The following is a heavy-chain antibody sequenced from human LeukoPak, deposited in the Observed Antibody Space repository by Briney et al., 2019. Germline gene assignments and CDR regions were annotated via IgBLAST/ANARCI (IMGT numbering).Heavy chain of an antibody. V-gene: IGHV4-4*07. CDR1: GGSINNYY. CDR3: AREGSSSGWRPFDI. D-gene: IGHD6-19*01. CDR2: IKNSGNT. J-gene: IGHJ3*02. Sequence: SETLSLTCTVSGGSINNYYWSWIRQPAGKGLEWIGRIKNSGNTNYNPSLESRVTLSLDTSKNQFSLNLSSVIAADTAVYYCAREGSSSGWRPFDIWGQGTVVTVSS.